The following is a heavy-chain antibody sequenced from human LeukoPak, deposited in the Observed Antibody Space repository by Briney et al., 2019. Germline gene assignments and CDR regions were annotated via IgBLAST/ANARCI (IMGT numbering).Heavy chain of an antibody. J-gene: IGHJ4*02. Sequence: GGSLRLSCSASGFTFSSYAMHWVRQAPGKGLEWVGRIKSKTDGGTTDYAAPVKGRFTISRDDSKNTLYLQMNSLKTEDTAVYYCTTLIAVAAQRGYWGQGTLVTVSS. CDR1: GFTFSSYA. V-gene: IGHV3-15*07. CDR2: IKSKTDGGTT. D-gene: IGHD6-19*01. CDR3: TTLIAVAAQRGY.